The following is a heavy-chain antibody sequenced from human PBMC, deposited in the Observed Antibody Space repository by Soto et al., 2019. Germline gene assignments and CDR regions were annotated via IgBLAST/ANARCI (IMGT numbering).Heavy chain of an antibody. CDR3: ARLRASSWYLGGYLDY. V-gene: IGHV3-11*06. Sequence: VGSLRLSCAASGFTFSDYYMTWIRQAPGKGLEWVSYIVSGSDYTNYADSVKGRFTICRDNAKNSLFLEMSSLRVDDTAVYYCARLRASSWYLGGYLDYWGLGTLVTVSS. CDR1: GFTFSDYY. CDR2: IVSGSDYT. D-gene: IGHD6-13*01. J-gene: IGHJ4*02.